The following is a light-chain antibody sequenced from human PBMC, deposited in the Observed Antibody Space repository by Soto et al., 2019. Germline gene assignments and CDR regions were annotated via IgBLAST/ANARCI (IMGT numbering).Light chain of an antibody. CDR1: QSGSSSY. CDR3: KQDGSSPRT. Sequence: EIVLTQSPGTLSLSPGERATLSCRASQSGSSSYLAWYQQKPGQASRLRICDASSRATGIPDRFSGIGSGTASTLTISRLEPEDFAVYYCKQDGSSPRTFGQGTKVEIK. V-gene: IGKV3-20*01. J-gene: IGKJ1*01. CDR2: DAS.